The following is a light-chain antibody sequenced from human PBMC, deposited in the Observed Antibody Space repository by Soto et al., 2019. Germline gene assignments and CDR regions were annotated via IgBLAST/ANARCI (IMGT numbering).Light chain of an antibody. CDR3: QQYNNWPQA. CDR2: GAS. J-gene: IGKJ1*01. Sequence: EIVMTQSPATLSVSPGERATLSCRASQSVSSNLAWYQQKPGQAPRLLIYGASTRATGIPARFSGSGSGTEFTLTITSLQSEDFALYYCQQYNNWPQAFGQATKVEIK. CDR1: QSVSSN. V-gene: IGKV3-15*01.